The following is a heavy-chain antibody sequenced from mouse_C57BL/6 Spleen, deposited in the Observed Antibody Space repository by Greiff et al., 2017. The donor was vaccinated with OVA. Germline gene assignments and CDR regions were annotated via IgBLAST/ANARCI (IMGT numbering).Heavy chain of an antibody. Sequence: VQLQQSGPELVKPGASVKISCKASGYTFTDYYMNWVKQSHGKSLEWIGDLNPNNGGTSYNQKFKGKATLTVDKSSSTAYMELRSLTSEDAAVYYCAKLGRDRFDYWGQGTTLTVSS. J-gene: IGHJ2*01. CDR3: AKLGRDRFDY. V-gene: IGHV1-26*01. CDR2: LNPNNGGT. CDR1: GYTFTDYY. D-gene: IGHD4-1*01.